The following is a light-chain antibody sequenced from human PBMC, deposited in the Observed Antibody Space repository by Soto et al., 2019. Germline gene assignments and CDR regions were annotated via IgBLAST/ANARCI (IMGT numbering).Light chain of an antibody. CDR1: QSISSW. Sequence: IWMTQSPSLLSASTGDRVTISCRASQSISSWLAWYQQKPGKAPKLLIYDASSLESGVPSRFSGSGSGTEFTLTISSLQPDDFATYYCQQYNSYSWTFGQGTKVDI. J-gene: IGKJ1*01. CDR2: DAS. V-gene: IGKV1-5*01. CDR3: QQYNSYSWT.